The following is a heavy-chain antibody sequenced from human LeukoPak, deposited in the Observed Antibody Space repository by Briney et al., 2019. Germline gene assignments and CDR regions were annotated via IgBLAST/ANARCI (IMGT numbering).Heavy chain of an antibody. D-gene: IGHD2-21*02. CDR2: IIPIFGTA. V-gene: IGHV1-69*05. J-gene: IGHJ4*02. CDR3: ARGGEVVTALDVYYFDY. Sequence: SVKVSCKASGGTFSSYAISWVRQAPGQGLEWMGGIIPIFGTANYAQKFQGRVTITTDESTSTAYMELSSLRSEDTAVYYCARGGEVVTALDVYYFDYWGQGTLVPVSS. CDR1: GGTFSSYA.